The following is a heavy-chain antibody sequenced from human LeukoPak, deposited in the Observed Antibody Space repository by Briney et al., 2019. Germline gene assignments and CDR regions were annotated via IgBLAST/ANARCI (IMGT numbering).Heavy chain of an antibody. Sequence: TSETLSHTCAVYGGSFSGYYWSWIRQPPGKGLEWIGEINHCGSTNYNPSLKGRVTISVDTSKNQFSLKLSSVTAADTAVYYCARGRNYYGSGSYPNYYYYGMDVWGKGTTVTVSS. V-gene: IGHV4-34*01. J-gene: IGHJ6*04. CDR2: INHCGST. CDR1: GGSFSGYY. D-gene: IGHD3-10*01. CDR3: ARGRNYYGSGSYPNYYYYGMDV.